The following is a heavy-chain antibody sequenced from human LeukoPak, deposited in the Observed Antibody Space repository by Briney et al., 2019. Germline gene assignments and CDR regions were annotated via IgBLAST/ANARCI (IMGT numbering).Heavy chain of an antibody. Sequence: SETLSLTCAVYGGSFSNYYWSWIRQSPGKGLEWIGEVNQSGSTKYNPSLKSRVTISVDTSKNQFSLKLSSVTAADTAVYYCARLDCSGGSCYMDYWGQGTLVTVSS. D-gene: IGHD2-15*01. J-gene: IGHJ4*02. CDR2: VNQSGST. CDR1: GGSFSNYY. CDR3: ARLDCSGGSCYMDY. V-gene: IGHV4-34*01.